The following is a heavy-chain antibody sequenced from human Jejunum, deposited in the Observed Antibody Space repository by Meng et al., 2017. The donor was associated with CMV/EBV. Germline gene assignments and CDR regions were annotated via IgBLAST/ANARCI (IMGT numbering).Heavy chain of an antibody. CDR2: LYWNDDN. J-gene: IGHJ2*01. Sequence: FSRSTSGVGVGWIRQTPGKALEFLALLYWNDDNRYNPSLRSRLTITKDTSKNQVVLTMTNMDPVNPSTYYCAHYGDYRFGWYFDLWGRGTLVTVSS. CDR1: FSRSTSGVG. CDR3: AHYGDYRFGWYFDL. V-gene: IGHV2-5*01. D-gene: IGHD4-17*01.